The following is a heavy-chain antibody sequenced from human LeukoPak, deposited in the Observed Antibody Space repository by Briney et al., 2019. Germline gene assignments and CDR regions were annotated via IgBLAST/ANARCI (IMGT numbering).Heavy chain of an antibody. D-gene: IGHD3-9*01. Sequence: SETLSLTCAVYGGSFSGYYWSCIRQPPGKGLEWIAEINHSGSTNYNPSLKSRVTISVDPSKNQFSLKLSSVTAADTAVYYCATVYYDILTGYYPFDYWGQGTLVTVSS. CDR2: INHSGST. CDR3: ATVYYDILTGYYPFDY. J-gene: IGHJ4*02. V-gene: IGHV4-34*01. CDR1: GGSFSGYY.